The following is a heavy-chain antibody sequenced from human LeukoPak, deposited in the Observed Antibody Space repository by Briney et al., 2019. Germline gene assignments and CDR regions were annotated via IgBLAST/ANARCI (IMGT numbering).Heavy chain of an antibody. CDR1: GFTFSSYE. V-gene: IGHV3-48*03. CDR2: ISSSGSTI. J-gene: IGHJ3*02. CDR3: ARDHSGTHSFDI. Sequence: GGSLRLSCAASGFTFSSYEMNWVRQAPGKGLEWGSYISSSGSTIYYADSVKGRFTISRDNAKNSLYLQMNSLRAEDTAVYYCARDHSGTHSFDIWGQGTMVTVSS.